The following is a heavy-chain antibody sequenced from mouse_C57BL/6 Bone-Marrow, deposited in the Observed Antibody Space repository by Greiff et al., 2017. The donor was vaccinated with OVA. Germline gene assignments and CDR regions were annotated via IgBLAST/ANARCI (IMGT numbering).Heavy chain of an antibody. J-gene: IGHJ3*01. CDR2: IYLGNGYT. Sequence: EVQLQQSGAELVRPGSSVKMSCKTSGYTFTSYGINWVKQRPGQGLEWIGYIYLGNGYTEYNEKFKGKATLTSDTSSSTAYMQLSSLTSEDSAIYFCAREAYWGQGTLVTVSA. CDR1: GYTFTSYG. CDR3: AREAY. V-gene: IGHV1-58*01.